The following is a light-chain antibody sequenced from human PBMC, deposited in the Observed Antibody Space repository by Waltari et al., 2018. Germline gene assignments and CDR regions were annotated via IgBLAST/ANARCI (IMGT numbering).Light chain of an antibody. V-gene: IGKV1-39*01. J-gene: IGKJ1*01. Sequence: DIQMTQSPSSLSASVADKVTITCRASQSVSRYLNWYQLKPGQAPKLLIYTAITLHSEVPSRFNCSGSGTDFTLTISSLQSEDVATYFCQQSSRTPWTFGQGTKVEIK. CDR1: QSVSRY. CDR3: QQSSRTPWT. CDR2: TAI.